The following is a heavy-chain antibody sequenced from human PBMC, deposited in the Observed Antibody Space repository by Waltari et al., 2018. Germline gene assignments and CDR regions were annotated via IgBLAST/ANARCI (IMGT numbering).Heavy chain of an antibody. D-gene: IGHD1-1*01. CDR3: ARNWNYFDY. V-gene: IGHV1-3*01. CDR2: INAGNCNT. J-gene: IGHJ4*02. CDR1: GYTFTSYA. Sequence: QVQLVQSGAEVKKPGASVKVSCKASGYTFTSYAMHWVRQAPGQRLEWMGWINAGNCNTKYSQKFQGRVTITRDTSASTAYMELSSLRSEDTAVYYCARNWNYFDYWGQGTLVTVSS.